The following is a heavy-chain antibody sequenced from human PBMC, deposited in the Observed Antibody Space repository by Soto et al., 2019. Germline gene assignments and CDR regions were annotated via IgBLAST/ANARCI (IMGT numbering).Heavy chain of an antibody. CDR3: AKDSRGWYSDYYYGMDV. Sequence: EVQLLESGGGSVQPGGSLRLSCAASGFTFSSYAMSWVRQAPGKGLEWVSAISGSGGSTYYADSVKGRFTISRDNSKNTLYLQMNSLRAEDTAVYYGAKDSRGWYSDYYYGMDVWGQGTTVTVSS. J-gene: IGHJ6*02. V-gene: IGHV3-23*01. CDR2: ISGSGGST. CDR1: GFTFSSYA. D-gene: IGHD6-19*01.